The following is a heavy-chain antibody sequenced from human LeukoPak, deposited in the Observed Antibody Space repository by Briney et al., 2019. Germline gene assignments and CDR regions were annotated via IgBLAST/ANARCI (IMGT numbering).Heavy chain of an antibody. CDR3: ARPKWPWYSSPGVAFDI. Sequence: SQTLSLTCTVSGGSISSGGYYWSWIRQPPGKGLEWIGYIYHSGSTNYNPSLKSRVTISVDTSKNQFSLKLSSVTAADTAVYYCARPKWPWYSSPGVAFDIWGQGTMVTVSS. V-gene: IGHV4-30-2*01. CDR1: GGSISSGGYY. CDR2: IYHSGST. D-gene: IGHD6-19*01. J-gene: IGHJ3*02.